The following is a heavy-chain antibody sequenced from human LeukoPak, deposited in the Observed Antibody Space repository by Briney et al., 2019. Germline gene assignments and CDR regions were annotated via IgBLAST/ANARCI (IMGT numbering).Heavy chain of an antibody. Sequence: GGSLRLSCAASGFTFGGYGMHWIRQAPGKGPEWVAFIRYDGSDKYYEDSVKGRFTISRDNSNNTLYLQMNSLRAEDTAVYYCARQDRYRYYYDSSGHISHWGQGTLVTVSS. J-gene: IGHJ1*01. CDR1: GFTFGGYG. V-gene: IGHV3-30*02. CDR3: ARQDRYRYYYDSSGHISH. D-gene: IGHD3-22*01. CDR2: IRYDGSDK.